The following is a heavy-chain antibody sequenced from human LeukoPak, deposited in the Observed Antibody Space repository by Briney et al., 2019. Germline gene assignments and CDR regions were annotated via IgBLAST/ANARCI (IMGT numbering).Heavy chain of an antibody. Sequence: SETLSLTCTVSGGSISSYYWSWIRRPPGKGLEWIGYIYNSGSTNYNPPLRSRVTISVDTSKKQFSLRLSSVTAADTAVYYCATSSHDLLDTDYWGQGTLVTVSS. CDR2: IYNSGST. D-gene: IGHD3-22*01. V-gene: IGHV4-59*01. CDR1: GGSISSYY. J-gene: IGHJ4*02. CDR3: ATSSHDLLDTDY.